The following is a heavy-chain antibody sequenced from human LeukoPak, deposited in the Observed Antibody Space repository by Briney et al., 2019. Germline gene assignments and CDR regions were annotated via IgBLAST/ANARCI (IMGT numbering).Heavy chain of an antibody. Sequence: GGSLRLSCVASGFTFSSYAMYWVRQAPGEGLEWVSIISGSAGNTYYADSVKGRLTISRDNSKNTLYLQMNSLRAEDTAIYYCAKSPYGSGSFSALDIWGKGTTVTVSS. CDR2: ISGSAGNT. V-gene: IGHV3-23*01. CDR1: GFTFSSYA. J-gene: IGHJ3*02. D-gene: IGHD3-10*01. CDR3: AKSPYGSGSFSALDI.